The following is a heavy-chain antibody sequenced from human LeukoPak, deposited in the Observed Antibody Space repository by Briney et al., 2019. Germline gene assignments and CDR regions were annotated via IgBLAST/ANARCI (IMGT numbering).Heavy chain of an antibody. V-gene: IGHV3-53*01. J-gene: IGHJ4*02. CDR2: IYSGGST. CDR3: ARLLRGSLDY. CDR1: GFTVSSNY. Sequence: GGSLRLSCAASGFTVSSNYMSWVRQAPGKGLEWVSVIYSGGSTYYADSVKGRFAISRDNSKNTLYLQMNSLRAEDTAVYYCARLLRGSLDYWGQGTLVTVSS. D-gene: IGHD2-15*01.